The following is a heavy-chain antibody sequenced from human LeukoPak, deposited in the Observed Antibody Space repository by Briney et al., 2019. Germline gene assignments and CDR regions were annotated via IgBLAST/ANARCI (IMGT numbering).Heavy chain of an antibody. CDR1: GYSFPTYW. D-gene: IGHD3-9*01. CDR2: IFPGDSDT. V-gene: IGHV5-51*01. Sequence: GESLKISCKGSGYSFPTYWIAWVRQMPGKGLEWMGIIFPGDSDTRYSPSFQGQVTISADKSISTAYLQWISLKASDTAMYYCARSYDILTGLDYWGQGTLVTVSS. CDR3: ARSYDILTGLDY. J-gene: IGHJ4*02.